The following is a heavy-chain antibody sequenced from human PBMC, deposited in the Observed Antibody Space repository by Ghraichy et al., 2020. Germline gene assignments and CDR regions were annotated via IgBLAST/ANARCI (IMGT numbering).Heavy chain of an antibody. D-gene: IGHD3-16*01. Sequence: SETLSLTCTVSGGSISSSSYYWGWIRQPPGKGLEWIGSIYYSGSTYYNPSLKSRVTISVDTSKNQFSLKLSSVTAADTAVYYCASPMGGGGYYFDYWGQGTLVTVSS. CDR2: IYYSGST. CDR3: ASPMGGGGYYFDY. CDR1: GGSISSSSYY. J-gene: IGHJ4*02. V-gene: IGHV4-39*01.